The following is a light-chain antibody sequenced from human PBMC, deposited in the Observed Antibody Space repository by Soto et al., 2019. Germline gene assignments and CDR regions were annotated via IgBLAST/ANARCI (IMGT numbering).Light chain of an antibody. CDR2: DAS. Sequence: DIQMTQSPSSLSASVGDRVTITCQASQDISNYLNWYQQKPGKAPKLLIYDASNLETGVPSRFSGSGSRTDFTFTISSLQPEDIATYYCQQDDNLPPFTFGPGTKGDIK. J-gene: IGKJ3*01. CDR3: QQDDNLPPFT. CDR1: QDISNY. V-gene: IGKV1-33*01.